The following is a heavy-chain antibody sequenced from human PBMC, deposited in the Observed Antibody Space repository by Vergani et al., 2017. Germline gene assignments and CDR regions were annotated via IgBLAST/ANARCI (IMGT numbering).Heavy chain of an antibody. CDR2: MYHSGST. CDR1: GGSMCGYY. Sequence: QVRLQESGPGLVKPSETLSLTCSVSGGSMCGYYWSWIRPPPGKQLEWIGYMYHSGSTNYNPSLETRVTISGDTSKNQFSLKLNSVTASETAVYYCGRVADFYGLGSRLLDLWGQGILVTVSS. D-gene: IGHD3-10*01. J-gene: IGHJ5*02. CDR3: GRVADFYGLGSRLLDL. V-gene: IGHV4-59*01.